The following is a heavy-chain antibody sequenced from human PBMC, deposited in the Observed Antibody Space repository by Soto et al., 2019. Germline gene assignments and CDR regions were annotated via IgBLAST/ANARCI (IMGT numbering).Heavy chain of an antibody. Sequence: SETLSLTCTVSGGSISSYYWSWIRQPPGKGLEWIGYIYYSGSTNYNPSLKSRVTISVDTSKNQFSLKLSSVTAADTAVYYCARHALYYDFWSGYLDYWGQGTLVTVSS. CDR2: IYYSGST. J-gene: IGHJ4*02. CDR1: GGSISSYY. D-gene: IGHD3-3*01. CDR3: ARHALYYDFWSGYLDY. V-gene: IGHV4-59*08.